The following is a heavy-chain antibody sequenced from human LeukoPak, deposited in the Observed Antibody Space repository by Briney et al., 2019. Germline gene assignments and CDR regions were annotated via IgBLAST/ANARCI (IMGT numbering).Heavy chain of an antibody. Sequence: SETLSLSCAVYGGSSSGYYWSWIRQPPGKGLEWIGEINHSGSTNYNPSLKSRVTISVDTSKNQFSLKLRSVTAADTAVYYCARGAAYYYGSGRGMDIWGQGTTVTVSS. J-gene: IGHJ6*02. CDR1: GGSSSGYY. CDR2: INHSGST. V-gene: IGHV4-34*01. D-gene: IGHD3-10*01. CDR3: ARGAAYYYGSGRGMDI.